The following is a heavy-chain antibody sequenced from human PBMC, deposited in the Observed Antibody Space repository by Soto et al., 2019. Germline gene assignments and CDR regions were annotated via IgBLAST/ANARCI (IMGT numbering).Heavy chain of an antibody. CDR1: GYTVTNYY. Sequence: ASVKVSCKGSGYTVTNYYMHWVRQAPGQGLEWMGIINPIGDDTTYAQKLQGRVTMTRDTSTSTVYMELSSLKSEDTAVYYCARESRFLEWLSLNWFEPWGQGTLVTVSS. J-gene: IGHJ5*02. CDR3: ARESRFLEWLSLNWFEP. V-gene: IGHV1-46*04. D-gene: IGHD3-3*01. CDR2: INPIGDDT.